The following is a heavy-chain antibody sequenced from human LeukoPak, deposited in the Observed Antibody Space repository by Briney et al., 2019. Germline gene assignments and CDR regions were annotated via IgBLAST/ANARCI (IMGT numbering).Heavy chain of an antibody. J-gene: IGHJ4*02. CDR2: IYYSGST. CDR3: ARHYYDASGYYPWYFDY. V-gene: IGHV4-39*01. CDR1: GGSFSSSTYY. D-gene: IGHD3-22*01. Sequence: PSETLSLTCTVSGGSFSSSTYYWGWIRQPPGKGLEWLGSIYYSGSTYYNQSLKSRVTISVDTSKNQFSLTLTPVTAADTALYSCARHYYDASGYYPWYFDYWGQGTLVTVSS.